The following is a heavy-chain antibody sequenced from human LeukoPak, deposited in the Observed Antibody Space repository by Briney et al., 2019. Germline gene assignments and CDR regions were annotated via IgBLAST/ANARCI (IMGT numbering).Heavy chain of an antibody. J-gene: IGHJ4*02. D-gene: IGHD5-18*01. CDR3: ARDRHTTMDNFFDY. V-gene: IGHV3-9*01. CDR1: GFTFDDYA. Sequence: GGSLRLSCAASGFTFDDYAMHWVRQAPGKGLEWVSGISWNSGSIGYADSVKGRFTISRDNAKNSLYLQMNSLRAEDTAVYYCARDRHTTMDNFFDYWGQGTLVTVSS. CDR2: ISWNSGSI.